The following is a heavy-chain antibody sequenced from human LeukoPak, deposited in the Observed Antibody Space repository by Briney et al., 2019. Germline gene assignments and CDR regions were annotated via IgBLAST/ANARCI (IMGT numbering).Heavy chain of an antibody. J-gene: IGHJ4*02. D-gene: IGHD3-22*01. CDR3: ARGVRVPMIVVVIILDY. CDR2: IYYSGST. Sequence: SSETLSLTCTVSGGSISSSNYYWGWIRQLPGKGLEWIGSIYYSGSTYYNPSLKSRVTISVDTSKNQFSLKLSSVTAADTAVYYCARGVRVPMIVVVIILDYWGQGTLVTVSS. CDR1: GGSISSSNYY. V-gene: IGHV4-39*07.